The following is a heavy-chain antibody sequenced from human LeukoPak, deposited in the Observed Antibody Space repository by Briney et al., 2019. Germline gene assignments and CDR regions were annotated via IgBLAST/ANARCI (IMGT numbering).Heavy chain of an antibody. CDR2: ISYNGST. D-gene: IGHD1-1*01. CDR1: GDSISYYY. J-gene: IGHJ4*02. V-gene: IGHV4-59*08. Sequence: SETLSLTCTVSGDSISYYYWSWIRQPPGKGLEWIGLISYNGSTNYSPSLKSRLTMSLDTSKNQFSLTLSSVTAADTAVYYCARLMGYLTDSWGQGTLVTVSS. CDR3: ARLMGYLTDS.